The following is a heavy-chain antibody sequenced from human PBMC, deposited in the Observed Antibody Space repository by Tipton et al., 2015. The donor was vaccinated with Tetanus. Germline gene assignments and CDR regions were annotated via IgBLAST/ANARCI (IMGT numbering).Heavy chain of an antibody. D-gene: IGHD6-6*01. CDR2: ISPNSGGT. Sequence: QSGPEVKKPGASVKVSCKASGYTFTGYYMHWVRQAPGQGLEWMGWISPNSGGTNYAQKFQGRVTMTRDTSISTAYMELSRLRSGDASVYYCARESSSSRLFDPWGQGTLVTVSS. V-gene: IGHV1-2*02. CDR1: GYTFTGYY. CDR3: ARESSSSRLFDP. J-gene: IGHJ5*02.